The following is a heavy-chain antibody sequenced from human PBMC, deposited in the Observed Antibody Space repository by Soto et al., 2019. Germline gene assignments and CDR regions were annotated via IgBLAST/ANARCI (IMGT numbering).Heavy chain of an antibody. CDR3: AREPGYKWNHNYGIDP. D-gene: IGHD1-20*01. J-gene: IGHJ5*02. CDR1: GFTFSHYA. CDR2: VSHDQSNK. Sequence: QVQLEESGGGVVQPGTSLRLSCAASGFTFSHYAMHWVRQAPGKGLTWVAFVSHDQSNKYYADSVKGRFTISRDNSQNTLYLQMSGLRPADTAVYYCAREPGYKWNHNYGIDPWGQGTLVTVSS. V-gene: IGHV3-30*04.